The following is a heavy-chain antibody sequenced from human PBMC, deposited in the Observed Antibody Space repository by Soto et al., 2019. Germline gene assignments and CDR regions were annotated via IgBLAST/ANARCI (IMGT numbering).Heavy chain of an antibody. CDR1: GYTFTNYD. J-gene: IGHJ6*02. D-gene: IGHD1-1*01. Sequence: ASVKVSCKASGYTFTNYDISWVRQAPGQGLEWMAWISAHNGNKNYAEKFQGRVTMTTDTSTSTAYMEVRSLRSDDTAVYYCARGLQSYFGMDVWGQGTTVTVSS. V-gene: IGHV1-18*01. CDR3: ARGLQSYFGMDV. CDR2: ISAHNGNK.